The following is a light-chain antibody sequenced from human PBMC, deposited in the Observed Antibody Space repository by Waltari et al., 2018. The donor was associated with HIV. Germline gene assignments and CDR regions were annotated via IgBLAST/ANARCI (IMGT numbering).Light chain of an antibody. Sequence: QSALTQPASVSGSPGQSIAISCTGTSSDVGGHNYVSWYQQYPGKAPKLMIYDVTERPSGVSNRFSGSKSGNTASLIISGLQAEDEADYYCSSYTSSSTYVFGTGTKVTVL. J-gene: IGLJ1*01. CDR2: DVT. CDR1: SSDVGGHNY. CDR3: SSYTSSSTYV. V-gene: IGLV2-14*01.